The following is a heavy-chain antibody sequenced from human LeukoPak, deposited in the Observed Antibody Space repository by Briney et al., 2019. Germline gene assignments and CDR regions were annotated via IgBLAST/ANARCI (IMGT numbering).Heavy chain of an antibody. J-gene: IGHJ3*02. D-gene: IGHD6-13*01. CDR3: ASGLGSIAAAGPPTFDAFDI. Sequence: KPSETLSLTCAVYGGSFSGYYWSWIRQPPGKGPEWIGVINHSGSTNYNPSLKSRVTISVDTSKNPFSLKLSSVTAADTAVYYCASGLGSIAAAGPPTFDAFDIWGQETMVTVSS. CDR1: GGSFSGYY. CDR2: INHSGST. V-gene: IGHV4-34*01.